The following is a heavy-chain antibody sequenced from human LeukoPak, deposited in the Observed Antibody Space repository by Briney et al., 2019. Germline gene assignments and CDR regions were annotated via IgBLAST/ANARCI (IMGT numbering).Heavy chain of an antibody. V-gene: IGHV1-18*01. J-gene: IGHJ5*02. CDR3: ARDRYGTTGDWFDP. CDR1: GYTFTSYG. D-gene: IGHD1-14*01. CDR2: ISAYNGNT. Sequence: ASVKVSCKASGYTFTSYGISWVRQAPGQGLEWMGWISAYNGNTNYAQKLQGRVTMTTDTSTSTAYMELRSLRSEDTAVYYCARDRYGTTGDWFDPWGQGTLVTVSS.